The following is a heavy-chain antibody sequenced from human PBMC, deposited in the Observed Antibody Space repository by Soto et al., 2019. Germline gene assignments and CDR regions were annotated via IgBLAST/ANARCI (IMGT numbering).Heavy chain of an antibody. D-gene: IGHD3-22*01. CDR1: RGSITSYY. CDR3: ATYDSSGLAF. V-gene: IGHV4-59*08. Sequence: PSETLYLTCTVFRGSITSYYCNWIRQPPGKGLEWIGYIYYSGTTYYNPSLKSRLTISIDTSKKQFSLRLTSVTAADTAVYYCATYDSSGLAFWGQGTLVTVS. J-gene: IGHJ4*02. CDR2: IYYSGTT.